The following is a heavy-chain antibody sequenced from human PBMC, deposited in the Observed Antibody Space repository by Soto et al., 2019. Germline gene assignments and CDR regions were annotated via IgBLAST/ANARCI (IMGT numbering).Heavy chain of an antibody. Sequence: QVHLQESGPGLVKPSETLSLTCTVSGGSISSYYWSWIRQPAGKGLEWLGRVHISGSTNYNPSLKGRVFMSIDAPKNQFSLNLTSVTAADTAVYYCGRDDVWTGPNSYYYGVDVWGQGTTVTVSS. CDR2: VHISGST. CDR1: GGSISSYY. V-gene: IGHV4-4*07. D-gene: IGHD3-3*01. CDR3: GRDDVWTGPNSYYYGVDV. J-gene: IGHJ6*02.